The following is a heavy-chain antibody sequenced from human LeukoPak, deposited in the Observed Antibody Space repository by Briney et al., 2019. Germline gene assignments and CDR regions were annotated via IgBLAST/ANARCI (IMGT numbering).Heavy chain of an antibody. CDR3: ARVYDSSGHYPIDY. Sequence: ASVKVSCKASGYTFTGYYMHWVRQAPGQGLEWMGWFNPNSGGTNYAQKFQGRVTMTRDTSISTAYMELSRLRSDDTAVYYCARVYDSSGHYPIDYWGQGTLVTVSS. D-gene: IGHD3-22*01. V-gene: IGHV1-2*02. J-gene: IGHJ4*02. CDR2: FNPNSGGT. CDR1: GYTFTGYY.